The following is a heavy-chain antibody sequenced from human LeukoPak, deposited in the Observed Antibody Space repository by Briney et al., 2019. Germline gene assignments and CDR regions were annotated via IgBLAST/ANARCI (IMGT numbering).Heavy chain of an antibody. CDR3: ARDPMYYYGSGPSEWFDP. D-gene: IGHD3-10*01. V-gene: IGHV1-18*01. CDR1: GYTFTSYG. J-gene: IGHJ5*02. Sequence: ASVKVSCKASGYTFTSYGISWVRQAPGQGLEWMGWISAYSGNTNYAQKLQGRVTMTTDTSTSTAYMELRSLRSDDTAVYYCARDPMYYYGSGPSEWFDPWGQGTLVTVSS. CDR2: ISAYSGNT.